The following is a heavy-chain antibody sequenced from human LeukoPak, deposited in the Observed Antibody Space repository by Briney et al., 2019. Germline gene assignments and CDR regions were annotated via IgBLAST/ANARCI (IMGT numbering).Heavy chain of an antibody. V-gene: IGHV3-30-3*01. CDR2: ISYDGSNK. CDR3: ARDTINWNDAADAFDI. Sequence: SGGSLRLSCAASGFTFSSYAMHWVRRAPGKGLEWVAVISYDGSNKYYADSVKGRFTISRDNSKNTLYLQMNSLRAEDTAVYYCARDTINWNDAADAFDIWGQGTMVTVSS. J-gene: IGHJ3*02. CDR1: GFTFSSYA. D-gene: IGHD1-20*01.